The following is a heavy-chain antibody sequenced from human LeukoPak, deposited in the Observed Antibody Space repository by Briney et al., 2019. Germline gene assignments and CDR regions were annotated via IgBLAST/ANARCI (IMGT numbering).Heavy chain of an antibody. J-gene: IGHJ3*02. CDR2: ISSSGSTI. CDR3: ATRTEYSRGDAFDI. Sequence: PGGSLRLSCAASGFTFSDYYMSWIRQAPGKGLEWVSYISSSGSTIYYADSVKGRFTISRDNAKNSLYLQMNSLRAEDTAVYYCATRTEYSRGDAFDIWGQGTMVTVSS. V-gene: IGHV3-11*04. CDR1: GFTFSDYY. D-gene: IGHD6-6*01.